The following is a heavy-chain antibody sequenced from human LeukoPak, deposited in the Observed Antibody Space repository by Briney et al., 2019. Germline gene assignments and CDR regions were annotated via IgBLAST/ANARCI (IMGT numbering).Heavy chain of an antibody. Sequence: GESLKISCKGSGYTFNTYWIAWVRQMPGKGLEWMGIIYPDDSDTRYSPSFQGQVTISADKSVRTAYLRWSSLKASDTAMYYCARPNITSYYDSRGYDAFDVWGQGTMVTVSS. V-gene: IGHV5-51*01. J-gene: IGHJ3*01. CDR2: IYPDDSDT. D-gene: IGHD3-22*01. CDR3: ARPNITSYYDSRGYDAFDV. CDR1: GYTFNTYW.